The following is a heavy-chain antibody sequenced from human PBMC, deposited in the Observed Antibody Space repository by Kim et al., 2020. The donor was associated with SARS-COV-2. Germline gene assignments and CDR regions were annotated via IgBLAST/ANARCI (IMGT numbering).Heavy chain of an antibody. V-gene: IGHV1-3*01. Sequence: QKFQGRVTITRDTSASTAYMELSSLRSEDTAVYYCARGPNSSGWYNWFDPWGQGTLVTVSS. J-gene: IGHJ5*02. D-gene: IGHD6-19*01. CDR3: ARGPNSSGWYNWFDP.